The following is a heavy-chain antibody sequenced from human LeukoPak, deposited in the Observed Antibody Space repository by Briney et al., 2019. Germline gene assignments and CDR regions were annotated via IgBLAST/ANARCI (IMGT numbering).Heavy chain of an antibody. J-gene: IGHJ3*02. CDR3: ARKAYYYGSGSCDAFDI. CDR2: INPNSGGT. CDR1: GYTFTVYY. D-gene: IGHD3-10*01. V-gene: IGHV1-2*02. Sequence: ASVNVSCKSSGYTFTVYYMHWVRQAPGQGLEWMGWINPNSGGTNYAQKFQGRVTMTRDTSISTAYMELSRLRSDDTAVYYCARKAYYYGSGSCDAFDIWGQGTMVTVSS.